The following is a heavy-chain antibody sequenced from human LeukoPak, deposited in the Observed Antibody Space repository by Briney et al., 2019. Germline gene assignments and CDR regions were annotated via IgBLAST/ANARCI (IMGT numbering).Heavy chain of an antibody. V-gene: IGHV4-34*01. CDR1: GGSFSGYY. CDR2: INHSGST. CDR3: ARDSEDFWSGSIAYFDY. J-gene: IGHJ4*02. Sequence: SETLSLTCAVYGGSFSGYYWSWIRQPPGKGLEWIGEINHSGSTNYNPSLKSRVTISVDTSKNQFSLKLSSVTAADTAVYYCARDSEDFWSGSIAYFDYWGQGTLVTVSS. D-gene: IGHD3-3*01.